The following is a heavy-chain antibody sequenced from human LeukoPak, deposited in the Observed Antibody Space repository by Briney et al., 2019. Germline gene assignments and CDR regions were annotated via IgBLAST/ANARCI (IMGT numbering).Heavy chain of an antibody. D-gene: IGHD2-8*01. J-gene: IGHJ4*02. CDR3: ARVVGFTYGYLDY. V-gene: IGHV1-2*02. Sequence: ASVKVSCKASGYTFTNYYIHWIRQAPGQGLEWMGWINPNSGDTNYAQKFQGRVTMTRDTSINTAYMELSRLRSDDTAVYYCARVVGFTYGYLDYWGRGTLVTVSS. CDR1: GYTFTNYY. CDR2: INPNSGDT.